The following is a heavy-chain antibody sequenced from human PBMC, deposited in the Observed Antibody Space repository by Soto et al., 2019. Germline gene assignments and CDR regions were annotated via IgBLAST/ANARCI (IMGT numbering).Heavy chain of an antibody. J-gene: IGHJ6*02. Sequence: ASVKVSCKASGYTFTSYDINWVRQATGQGLEWMGWMNPNSGNTGYAQKFQGRVTMTRNTSISTAYMELSSLRSEDTAVYYCARSGVLRFLADYYGMEVWGQGTTVTSP. CDR1: GYTFTSYD. CDR2: MNPNSGNT. CDR3: ARSGVLRFLADYYGMEV. D-gene: IGHD3-3*01. V-gene: IGHV1-8*01.